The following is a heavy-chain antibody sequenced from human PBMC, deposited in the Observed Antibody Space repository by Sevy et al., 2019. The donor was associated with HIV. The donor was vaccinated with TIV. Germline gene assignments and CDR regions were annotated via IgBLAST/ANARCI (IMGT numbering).Heavy chain of an antibody. D-gene: IGHD3-3*01. Sequence: GGSLRLSCAASGFNFSSYGMHWVRQAPGKGLEWVAVISYDGSSKYYAESVKGRFTISRDNSKNTLYLQISSLRAEDTAVYYCAKESGSYYDFWSGHDAFDIRGQGTMVTVSS. CDR3: AKESGSYYDFWSGHDAFDI. J-gene: IGHJ3*02. V-gene: IGHV3-30*18. CDR1: GFNFSSYG. CDR2: ISYDGSSK.